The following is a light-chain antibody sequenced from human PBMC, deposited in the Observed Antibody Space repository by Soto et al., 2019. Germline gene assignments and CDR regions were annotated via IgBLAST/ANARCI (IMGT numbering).Light chain of an antibody. CDR2: AAS. CDR3: LQDYNYPLT. Sequence: AIQMTQSPSSLSASVGDRVTITCRASQGIRNDLGWYQQKPGKAPKLLIYAASSLQSGVPSRCSGSGSATDFTLTISSLQPEDFPTYYCLQDYNYPLTFGGGTKVEIK. CDR1: QGIRND. J-gene: IGKJ4*01. V-gene: IGKV1-6*01.